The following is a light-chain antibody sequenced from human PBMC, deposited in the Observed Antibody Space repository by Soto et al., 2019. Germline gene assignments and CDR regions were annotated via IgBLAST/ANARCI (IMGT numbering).Light chain of an antibody. CDR1: QSVSSN. V-gene: IGKV3-15*01. Sequence: ILMTQSPATLSLSPGERVILSCRARQSVSSNLAWYQKKTGQDPRLLIYDTSTRATGIPARFSGSGSGTEFTITISSLQSEDFAVYYCQQYNDWPPWTFGQGTKVDIK. J-gene: IGKJ1*01. CDR3: QQYNDWPPWT. CDR2: DTS.